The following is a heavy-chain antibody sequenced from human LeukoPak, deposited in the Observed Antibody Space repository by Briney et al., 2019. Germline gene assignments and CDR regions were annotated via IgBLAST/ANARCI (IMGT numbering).Heavy chain of an antibody. CDR1: VDSISSFY. D-gene: IGHD3-22*01. V-gene: IGHV4-59*01. J-gene: IGHJ3*02. CDR2: IYYSGST. CDR3: ACAEYCDDSSDYYIHGAFDI. Sequence: SETLSLTCTVSVDSISSFYWSCIRQTPGKGLECCGHIYYSGSTNYNTPLKSRVNISAQKSKNQTFSKRNSVTGAETAVFFCACAEYCDDSSDYYIHGAFDIWGQGTMVTVSS.